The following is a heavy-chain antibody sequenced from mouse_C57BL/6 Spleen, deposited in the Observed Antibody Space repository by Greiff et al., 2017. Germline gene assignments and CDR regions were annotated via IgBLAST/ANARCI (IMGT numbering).Heavy chain of an antibody. CDR2: IYPGDGDT. CDR3: ARETERYFDV. J-gene: IGHJ1*03. Sequence: QVQLQQSGPELVKPGASVKISCKASGYAFSSSWMNWVKQRPGKGLEWIGRIYPGDGDTNYNGKFKGKATLTADKSSSTAYMQLNSLTSEDSAVYFCARETERYFDVWGTGTTVTVSS. CDR1: GYAFSSSW. V-gene: IGHV1-82*01.